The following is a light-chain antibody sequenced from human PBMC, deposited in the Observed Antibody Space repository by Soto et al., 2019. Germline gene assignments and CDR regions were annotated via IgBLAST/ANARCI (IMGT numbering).Light chain of an antibody. J-gene: IGKJ5*01. CDR2: DAS. CDR1: QSVDSY. CDR3: QQRRSWPIT. Sequence: EIVLTQYPATLSLSPGERATLSCRASQSVDSYLAWYQQKPGQAPRLLIYDASNRATGIPARFSGSGSETDFTLTISSLEPEDFAVYYCQQRRSWPITFGQGTRLEIK. V-gene: IGKV3-11*01.